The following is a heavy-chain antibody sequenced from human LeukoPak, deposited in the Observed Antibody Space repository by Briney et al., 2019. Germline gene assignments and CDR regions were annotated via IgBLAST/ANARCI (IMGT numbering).Heavy chain of an antibody. CDR1: GFTFSNYW. CDR3: ARDTWYFDL. J-gene: IGHJ2*01. CDR2: IKQDGSEK. Sequence: PGGSLRLSCAASGFTFSNYWMSWVRQAPGKGLEWLANIKQDGSEKYYVDSVKGRFTISRDNAKNSLYLQMNSLRAEDTAVYYCARDTWYFDLWGRGTLVTVSS. V-gene: IGHV3-7*01.